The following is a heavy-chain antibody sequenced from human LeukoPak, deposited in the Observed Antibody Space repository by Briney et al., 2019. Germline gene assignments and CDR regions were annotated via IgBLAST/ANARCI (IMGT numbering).Heavy chain of an antibody. CDR2: INWNGGST. CDR3: ARAGSYCSSTSCRGAFDI. D-gene: IGHD2-2*01. Sequence: GGSLRLSCAASGFTFDDYGMSWVRQAPGKGLEWVSGINWNGGSTGYADSVKGRFTISRDNAKNSLYLQMNSLRAEDTALYHCARAGSYCSSTSCRGAFDIWGQGTMVTVSS. CDR1: GFTFDDYG. V-gene: IGHV3-20*01. J-gene: IGHJ3*02.